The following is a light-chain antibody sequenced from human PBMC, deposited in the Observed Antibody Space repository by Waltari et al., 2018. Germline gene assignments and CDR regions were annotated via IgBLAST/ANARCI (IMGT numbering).Light chain of an antibody. Sequence: QSALTQPPSASGSPGQSVTIPCTGTSRDVGGYHYVSWSQHHPGKAPKPMIYEVNKRPSGVPDRFSGSKSGNTASLTVSGLQAEDEADYYCSSYAGSNDVVFGGGTKLTVL. V-gene: IGLV2-8*01. CDR3: SSYAGSNDVV. CDR1: SRDVGGYHY. J-gene: IGLJ2*01. CDR2: EVN.